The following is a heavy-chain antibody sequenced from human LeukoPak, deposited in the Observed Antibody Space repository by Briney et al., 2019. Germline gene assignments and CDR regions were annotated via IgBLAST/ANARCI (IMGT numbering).Heavy chain of an antibody. J-gene: IGHJ4*02. CDR1: GYSFTSYW. D-gene: IGHD4-11*01. CDR2: IYPGDSDT. CDR3: ARMYDYSNFYFDY. Sequence: GESLKISCKGSGYSFTSYWIGWVGQMPGKGLDWMGMIYPGDSDTRYSPSFQGQVTISADMAISTAYLEWTSRKGSDPALFSCARMYDYSNFYFDYGGQGTLVTVSS. V-gene: IGHV5-51*01.